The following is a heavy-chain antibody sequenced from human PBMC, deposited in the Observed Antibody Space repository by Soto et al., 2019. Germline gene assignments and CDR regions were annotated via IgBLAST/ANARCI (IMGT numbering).Heavy chain of an antibody. Sequence: EVQMVQSGGDLVKPGGSLRLSCVTSGFMFSSAWMSWVGQAPGKGLEWVARIKSKADGGARDYAAPVKGRFTISRDDSKITVYLQMNSLRAEDTAVYYCVEGWNDFWGQGTLVTVSS. CDR1: GFMFSSAW. D-gene: IGHD1-1*01. CDR2: IKSKADGGAR. J-gene: IGHJ4*02. CDR3: VEGWNDF. V-gene: IGHV3-15*01.